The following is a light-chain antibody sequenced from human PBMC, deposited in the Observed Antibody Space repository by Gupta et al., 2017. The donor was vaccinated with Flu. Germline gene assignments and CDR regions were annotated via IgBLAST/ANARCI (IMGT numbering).Light chain of an antibody. CDR1: ALPKQY. CDR3: QSADSSGAYWV. V-gene: IGLV3-25*03. J-gene: IGLJ3*02. Sequence: GDALPKQYAYWYQQKPGQAPVLVISKDSERPSGIPERFSGSSSGTTVTLTISGVQAEDEADYCCQSADSSGAYWVFGGGTKLTVL. CDR2: KDS.